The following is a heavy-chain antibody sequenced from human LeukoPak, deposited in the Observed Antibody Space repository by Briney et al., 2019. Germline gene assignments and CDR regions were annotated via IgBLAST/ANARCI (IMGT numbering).Heavy chain of an antibody. CDR2: ISSSSDAI. CDR1: GFTFSSYS. D-gene: IGHD4-17*01. V-gene: IGHV3-48*02. J-gene: IGHJ4*02. CDR3: AKAPYGDYCRELDY. Sequence: GGSLRLSCAASGFTFSSYSMNWVRQAPGKGLEWVSYISSSSDAIYYADSVKGRSTISRDNAKRSLYLQMNSLRDEDTAVYYCAKAPYGDYCRELDYWGQGTLVTVSS.